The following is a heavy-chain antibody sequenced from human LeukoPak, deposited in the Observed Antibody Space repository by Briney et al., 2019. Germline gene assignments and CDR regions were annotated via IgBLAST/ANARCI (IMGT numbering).Heavy chain of an antibody. Sequence: ASVTVSCKASGYTFTNYYMNWVRQAPGQGLGWMGIINPSGGSTSYAQKFQGRVTVTRDTSTSTVYMELSSLRSEDTAMYYCAREGEIGYDLSDYWGQGTLVTVSS. D-gene: IGHD5-12*01. CDR2: INPSGGST. CDR3: AREGEIGYDLSDY. V-gene: IGHV1-46*01. CDR1: GYTFTNYY. J-gene: IGHJ4*02.